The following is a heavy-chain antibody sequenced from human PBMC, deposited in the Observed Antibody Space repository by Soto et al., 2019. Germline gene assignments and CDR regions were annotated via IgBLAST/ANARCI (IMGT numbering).Heavy chain of an antibody. Sequence: QVQLQQWGAGLLRPSETLSLTCAVYDGSLSGYQWSWIRQPPGKGLEWIGEINHSGSTNYNKSLKRRVTISVDTSKNQFSLKVTSVTDADTAVYYCARRPDGFDVWGQGTMVTVSS. J-gene: IGHJ3*01. CDR3: ARRPDGFDV. D-gene: IGHD6-6*01. V-gene: IGHV4-34*01. CDR1: DGSLSGYQ. CDR2: INHSGST.